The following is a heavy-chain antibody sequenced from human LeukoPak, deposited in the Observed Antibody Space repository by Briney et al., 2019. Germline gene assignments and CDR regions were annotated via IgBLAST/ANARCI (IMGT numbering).Heavy chain of an antibody. CDR1: GFTFSSSG. CDR2: ISYDGSNK. V-gene: IGHV3-30*18. Sequence: PGGSLRLSCAASGFTFSSSGMHWVRQAPGKGLEWVSVISYDGSNKFYADSVKGRFTISRDNSKNTLYLQMNSLRDEDTAVYYCAKEMGATNYFEYWGQGTLVTVSS. D-gene: IGHD1-26*01. J-gene: IGHJ4*02. CDR3: AKEMGATNYFEY.